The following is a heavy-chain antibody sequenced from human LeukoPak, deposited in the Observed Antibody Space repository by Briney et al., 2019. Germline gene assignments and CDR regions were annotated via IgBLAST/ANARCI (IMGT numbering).Heavy chain of an antibody. D-gene: IGHD1-26*01. CDR2: TYYRSKWYN. J-gene: IGHJ4*02. Sequence: SQTLSLTCAISGDSVYSNSAAWNWVRHSPSRALDWLGRTYYRSKWYNDYTLSVKSRITINPDTSKNHFSLHLNSVTPEDTAVYYCARTVGLYYVDYWGPGTLVTVSS. V-gene: IGHV6-1*01. CDR1: GDSVYSNSAA. CDR3: ARTVGLYYVDY.